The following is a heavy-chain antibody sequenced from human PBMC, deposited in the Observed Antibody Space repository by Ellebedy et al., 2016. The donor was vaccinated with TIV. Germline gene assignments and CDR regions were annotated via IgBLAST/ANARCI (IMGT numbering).Heavy chain of an antibody. CDR1: GFTFSDFA. CDR2: ISGGADNP. Sequence: GGSLRLSCAASGFTFSDFAMHWVRQAPGKGLEWLSVISGGADNPYNADSVQGRFTITRDNSKNTLFLQMNRLRVEDTAVYYCAKGSSSGFNYDRVGFQYWGQGTLVTVSS. CDR3: AKGSSSGFNYDRVGFQY. V-gene: IGHV3-23*01. J-gene: IGHJ4*02. D-gene: IGHD3-22*01.